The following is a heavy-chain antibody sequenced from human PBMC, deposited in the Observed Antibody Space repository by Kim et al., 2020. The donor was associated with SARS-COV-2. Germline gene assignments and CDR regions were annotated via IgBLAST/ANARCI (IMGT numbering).Heavy chain of an antibody. CDR2: ISGSGGST. D-gene: IGHD3-10*01. J-gene: IGHJ4*02. V-gene: IGHV3-23*01. Sequence: GGSLRLSCAASGFTFSSYAMSWVRQAPGKGLEWVSAISGSGGSTYYADSVKGRFTISRDNSKNTLYLQMNSLRAEDTAVYYCAKDLAEWFGELSGGGYWGQGTLVTVSS. CDR3: AKDLAEWFGELSGGGY. CDR1: GFTFSSYA.